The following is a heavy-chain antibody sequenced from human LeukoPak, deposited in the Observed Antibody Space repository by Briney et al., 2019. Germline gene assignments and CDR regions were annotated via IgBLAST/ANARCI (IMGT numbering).Heavy chain of an antibody. CDR3: ARGGNRYSTFDY. J-gene: IGHJ4*02. D-gene: IGHD6-13*01. Sequence: ASVKVSCKASGYTFTGYYMHWVRQAPGQGLEWMGRINPNSGGTNYAQKFQGRVTMTRDTPISTAYMELSRLRSDDTAVYYCARGGNRYSTFDYWGQGTLVTVSS. V-gene: IGHV1-2*06. CDR2: INPNSGGT. CDR1: GYTFTGYY.